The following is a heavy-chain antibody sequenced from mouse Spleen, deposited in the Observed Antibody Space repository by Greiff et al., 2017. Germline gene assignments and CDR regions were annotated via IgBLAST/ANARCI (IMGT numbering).Heavy chain of an antibody. CDR3: ARSRSGYYVDY. CDR1: GYAFSSSW. Sequence: QVQLQQSGPELVKPGASVKISCKASGYAFSSSWMNWVKQRPGKGLEWIGRIYPGDGDTNYNGKFKGKATLTADKSSSTAYMQLSSLTSEDSAVYFCARSRSGYYVDYWGQGTTLTVSS. J-gene: IGHJ2*01. D-gene: IGHD1-3*01. CDR2: IYPGDGDT. V-gene: IGHV1-82*01.